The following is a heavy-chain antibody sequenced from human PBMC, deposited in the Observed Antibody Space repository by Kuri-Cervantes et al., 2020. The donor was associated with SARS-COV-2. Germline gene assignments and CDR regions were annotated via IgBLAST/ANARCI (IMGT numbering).Heavy chain of an antibody. D-gene: IGHD1-20*01. CDR2: FDPEDGET. V-gene: IGHV1-24*01. J-gene: IGHJ5*02. CDR3: ATAGPQYNWNDGPSYNWFDP. Sequence: ASVKVSCKVSGYTPTELSMHWVRQAPGKGLEWMGGFDPEDGETIYAQKFQGRVTMTEDTSTDTAYMELSSLRSEDTAVYYCATAGPQYNWNDGPSYNWFDPWGQGTLVTVSS. CDR1: GYTPTELS.